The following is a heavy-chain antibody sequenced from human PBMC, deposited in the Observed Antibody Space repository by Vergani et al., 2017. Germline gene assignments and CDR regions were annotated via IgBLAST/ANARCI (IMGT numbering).Heavy chain of an antibody. D-gene: IGHD3-10*01. CDR3: AGDYYGSGGTGLSRGVNWFDP. CDR1: GGSISSGSYY. V-gene: IGHV4-61*02. J-gene: IGHJ5*02. CDR2: IYTTGST. Sequence: QVQLQESGPGLVKPSQTLSLTCTVSGGSISSGSYYCTWIRQPAGKGLEWIGLIYTTGSTNYNPSLKSRVTISIDTPKNQFSLKLSSVPAADKAVYYCAGDYYGSGGTGLSRGVNWFDPWGQGTLLTVSS.